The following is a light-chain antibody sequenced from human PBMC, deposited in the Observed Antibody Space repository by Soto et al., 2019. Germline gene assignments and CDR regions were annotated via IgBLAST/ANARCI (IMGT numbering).Light chain of an antibody. CDR1: QSVYTT. J-gene: IGKJ4*01. V-gene: IGKV3-15*01. Sequence: EIVMTQSPATLSVSPGERATLSCRASQSVYTTLAWYQQKPGQAPRLLIYGASTRATGIPARFSGTGSATEFPLTISRLPSEDSAVYYCQQYSKWPITFGGGTQVEI. CDR3: QQYSKWPIT. CDR2: GAS.